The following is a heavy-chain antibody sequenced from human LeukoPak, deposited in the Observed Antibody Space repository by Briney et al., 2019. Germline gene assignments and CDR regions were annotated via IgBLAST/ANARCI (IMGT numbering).Heavy chain of an antibody. CDR3: ARDSCPIFGLPPRGFDS. Sequence: PSETLSLTCTVSGGSISSSSYYWGWIRQPPGKGLEWIGNIFYSGSTYYNPSLKSRVTISVDTSKNQFSLKLSSVTAADTAVYYCARDSCPIFGLPPRGFDSWGQGTLVAVSS. J-gene: IGHJ4*02. D-gene: IGHD3/OR15-3a*01. CDR2: IFYSGST. CDR1: GGSISSSSYY. V-gene: IGHV4-39*07.